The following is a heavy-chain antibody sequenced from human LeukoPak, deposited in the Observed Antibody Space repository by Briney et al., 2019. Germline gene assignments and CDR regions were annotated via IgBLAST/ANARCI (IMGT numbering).Heavy chain of an antibody. J-gene: IGHJ5*02. D-gene: IGHD3-10*01. CDR1: GGTLSRYA. V-gene: IGHV1-69*13. Sequence: SVKVSCKASGGTLSRYAISWVRQAPGQGLEWMGGIIASFGTANYAQKFQGRVTISADESSGTAYMELSSLRSEDTAVYYCATDRGYYYGSFDPWGQGTLVTVSS. CDR2: IIASFGTA. CDR3: ATDRGYYYGSFDP.